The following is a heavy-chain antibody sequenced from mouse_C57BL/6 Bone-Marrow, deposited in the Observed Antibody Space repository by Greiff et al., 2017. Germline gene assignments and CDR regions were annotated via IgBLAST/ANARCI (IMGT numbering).Heavy chain of an antibody. J-gene: IGHJ4*01. V-gene: IGHV1-64*01. CDR1: GYTFTSYW. Sequence: VQLQQPGAELVKPGASVKLSCKASGYTFTSYWMHWVKQRPGQGLEWIGMIHPNSGSTNYNEKFKSKATLTVDKSSSTAYMQLSSLTSEDSAVYYCARRWLLPYYYAMDYWGQGTSVTVSS. CDR2: IHPNSGST. CDR3: ARRWLLPYYYAMDY. D-gene: IGHD2-3*01.